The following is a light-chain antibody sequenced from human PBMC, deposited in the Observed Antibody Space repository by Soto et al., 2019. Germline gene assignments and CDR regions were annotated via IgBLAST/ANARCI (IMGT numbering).Light chain of an antibody. V-gene: IGLV2-14*01. Sequence: QSALTQPASVPGSPGQSITISCTGTSSDVGDYNYVSWYQQHPGKAPKLMIYEVSNRPSGVSNRFSGSKSGNTASLTIAGLQAEDEADYYCSSYTSNNILYVFGTGTKVTVL. CDR1: SSDVGDYNY. J-gene: IGLJ1*01. CDR3: SSYTSNNILYV. CDR2: EVS.